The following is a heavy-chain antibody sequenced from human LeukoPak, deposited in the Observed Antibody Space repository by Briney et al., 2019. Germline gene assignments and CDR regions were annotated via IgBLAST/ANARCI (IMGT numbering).Heavy chain of an antibody. CDR3: ARLKRDDFWSGYSYYFDY. CDR1: GGSISSYY. J-gene: IGHJ4*02. CDR2: IYYSGRT. Sequence: PSETLSPTCTVSGGSISSYYWSWIRQPPGKGLEWIGYIYYSGRTNYNPSLKSRVTISVDTSKNQFSLKLSSVTAADTAVYYCARLKRDDFWSGYSYYFDYWGQGTLVTVSS. D-gene: IGHD3-3*01. V-gene: IGHV4-59*01.